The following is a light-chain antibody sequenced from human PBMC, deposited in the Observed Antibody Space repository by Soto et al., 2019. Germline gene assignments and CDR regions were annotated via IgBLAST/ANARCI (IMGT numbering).Light chain of an antibody. CDR1: SSNSGAGHG. Sequence: QSGLAQPPSVSGAPGQTVTISCTGSSSNSGAGHGVHWFQQVPGTAPKLLIYSDFNRPSGVPARFSGSRSGTSASLAITGLQAEDEATYYCQAYDNSLRGWVFGGGTKLTVL. V-gene: IGLV1-40*01. CDR3: QAYDNSLRGWV. CDR2: SDF. J-gene: IGLJ3*02.